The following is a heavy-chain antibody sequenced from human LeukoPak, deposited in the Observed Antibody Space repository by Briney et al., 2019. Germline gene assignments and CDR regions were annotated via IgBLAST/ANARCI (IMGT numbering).Heavy chain of an antibody. J-gene: IGHJ4*02. CDR2: IRYDGSNK. CDR3: AKAPSSGWTNYFDY. CDR1: GFTFSSYG. Sequence: PWGSLRLSCAASGFTFSSYGMHWVRQAPGKGLEWVAFIRYDGSNKYYADSVKGRFTISRDNSKNTLYLQMNSLRAEDTAVYYCAKAPSSGWTNYFDYWGQGTLVTVSS. V-gene: IGHV3-30*02. D-gene: IGHD6-19*01.